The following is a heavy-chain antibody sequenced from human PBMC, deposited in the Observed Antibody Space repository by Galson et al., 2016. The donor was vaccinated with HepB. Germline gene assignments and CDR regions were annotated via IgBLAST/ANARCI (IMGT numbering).Heavy chain of an antibody. J-gene: IGHJ2*01. D-gene: IGHD6-13*01. CDR3: VKRPGYASSLRYFDL. Sequence: SLRLSCAASGFNFGSYAMHWVRQPPGRGLEWVSGVSWDSGDTGYPDSVKGRFTISRDNAKKSLFLQMNSLRVEDTALYYFVKRPGYASSLRYFDLWGRGTLVTVSS. CDR2: VSWDSGDT. V-gene: IGHV3-9*01. CDR1: GFNFGSYA.